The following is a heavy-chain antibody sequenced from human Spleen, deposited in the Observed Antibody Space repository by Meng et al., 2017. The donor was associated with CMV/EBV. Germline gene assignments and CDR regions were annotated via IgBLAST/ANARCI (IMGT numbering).Heavy chain of an antibody. D-gene: IGHD3-16*01. J-gene: IGHJ4*02. CDR1: GFTFTAYY. CDR2: INPSTGGT. CDR3: ARMGGMRVPNYFDS. Sequence: GESLKISCAASGFTFTAYYIHFVRQAPGQGLEWMGWINPSTGGTDYAQRFQGRVTMTRDTSISTAYVELRGLRPDDTAVYYCARMGGMRVPNYFDSWGQGMLVTVSS. V-gene: IGHV1-2*02.